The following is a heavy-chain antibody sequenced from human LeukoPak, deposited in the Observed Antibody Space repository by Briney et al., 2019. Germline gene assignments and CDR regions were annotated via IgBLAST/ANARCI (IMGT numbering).Heavy chain of an antibody. D-gene: IGHD6-19*01. CDR3: ARDLDYSSGWSWYFDY. V-gene: IGHV3-33*01. CDR1: GFTFSSYG. CDR2: IWYDGSNK. Sequence: GRSLRLSCAASGFTFSSYGMHWVRQAPGKGLEWVAVIWYDGSNKYYADSVKGRFTISRDNSKNTLYLQMNSLRAEDTAVYYCARDLDYSSGWSWYFDYWGQGTLVTVSS. J-gene: IGHJ4*02.